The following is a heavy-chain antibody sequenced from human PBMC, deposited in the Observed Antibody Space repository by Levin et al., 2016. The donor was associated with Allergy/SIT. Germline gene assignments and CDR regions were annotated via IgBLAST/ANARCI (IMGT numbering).Heavy chain of an antibody. CDR2: IYWDDDK. J-gene: IGHJ4*02. D-gene: IGHD6-19*01. Sequence: WIRQPPGKALEWLALIYWDDDKRYSPSLKSRLTITKDTSKNQVVLTMTNMDPVDTATYYCAHSVSSGWDHQKFDYWGQGTLVTVSS. V-gene: IGHV2-5*02. CDR3: AHSVSSGWDHQKFDY.